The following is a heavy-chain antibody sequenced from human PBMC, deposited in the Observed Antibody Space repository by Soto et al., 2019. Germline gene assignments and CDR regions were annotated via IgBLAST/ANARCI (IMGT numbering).Heavy chain of an antibody. CDR3: ARGGVDYYDSSGYYFSPYYFDY. Sequence: QLQLQESGSGLVKPSQTLSLTCAVSGGSISSGGYSWSWIRQPPGKGLEWIGYIYHRGSTYYNPSLKSRVTRSVDRSKNQFSLKLSSVTAADTAVYYCARGGVDYYDSSGYYFSPYYFDYWGQGTLVTVSS. CDR2: IYHRGST. V-gene: IGHV4-30-2*01. D-gene: IGHD3-22*01. J-gene: IGHJ4*02. CDR1: GGSISSGGYS.